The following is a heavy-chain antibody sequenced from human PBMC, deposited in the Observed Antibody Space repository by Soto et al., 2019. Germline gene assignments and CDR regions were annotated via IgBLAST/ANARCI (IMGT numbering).Heavy chain of an antibody. Sequence: PGGSLRLSCAASGFTFSSYAMSWVRQAPGKGLEWVSAISGSGGSTYYADSVKGRFTISRDNSKNTLYLQMNSLRAEDTAVYYCAEDRVNSRNWYVCSDDWGQGTLVTFSS. J-gene: IGHJ4*02. D-gene: IGHD6-13*01. CDR2: ISGSGGST. CDR3: AEDRVNSRNWYVCSDD. CDR1: GFTFSSYA. V-gene: IGHV3-23*01.